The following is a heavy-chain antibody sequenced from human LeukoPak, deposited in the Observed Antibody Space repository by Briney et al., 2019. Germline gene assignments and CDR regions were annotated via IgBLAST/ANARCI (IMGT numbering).Heavy chain of an antibody. CDR3: ARADYGDYYYGMDV. CDR2: IYYTGST. Sequence: ASETLSLTCTVSGGSISSGGYYWSWIRQHPGKGLEWIGFIYYTGSTFYNPSLKSRVTISVDTSKKQFSLKLSSVTAADTAVYYCARADYGDYYYGMDVWGQGTTVTVSS. J-gene: IGHJ6*02. D-gene: IGHD4-17*01. V-gene: IGHV4-31*03. CDR1: GGSISSGGYY.